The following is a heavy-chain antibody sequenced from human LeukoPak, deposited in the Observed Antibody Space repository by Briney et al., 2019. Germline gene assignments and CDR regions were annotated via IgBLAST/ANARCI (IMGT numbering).Heavy chain of an antibody. J-gene: IGHJ4*02. Sequence: GGSLRLSCAASGFTVSDNYMTWVRQAPGKGLEWVSVFYNIGFTYYADSVKGRFTISRGHSKNTLYLQMNTLRAEDTAVYYCAKESPSAGLEYWGQGTLVTVSS. V-gene: IGHV3-53*01. CDR3: AKESPSAGLEY. D-gene: IGHD3-3*01. CDR1: GFTVSDNY. CDR2: FYNIGFT.